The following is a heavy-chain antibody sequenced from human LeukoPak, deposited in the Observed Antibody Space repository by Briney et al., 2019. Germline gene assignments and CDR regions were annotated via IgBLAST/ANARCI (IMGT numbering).Heavy chain of an antibody. Sequence: GASVKVSCKASGYTFTSYDINWVRQATGQGLEWMGWMNPNSGNTGYAQKFQGRVTMTRNTSISTAYMELSSLRSEDTDVYYCAIILTGYYRNAFDIWGQGTMVTVSS. J-gene: IGHJ3*02. CDR2: MNPNSGNT. D-gene: IGHD3-9*01. CDR3: AIILTGYYRNAFDI. V-gene: IGHV1-8*01. CDR1: GYTFTSYD.